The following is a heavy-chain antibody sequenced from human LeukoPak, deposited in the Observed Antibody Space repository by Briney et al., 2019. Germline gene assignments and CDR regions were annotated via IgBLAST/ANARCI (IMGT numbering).Heavy chain of an antibody. D-gene: IGHD4-23*01. CDR2: ISAYNGNT. Sequence: ASVTVSCKASGYAFTSYGISWVRQAPGQGLEWMGWISAYNGNTNYAQKLQGRVTMTTDTSTSTAYMELRSLRSDDTAVYYCARAGGPLRLYYFDYWGQGTLVTVSS. CDR1: GYAFTSYG. J-gene: IGHJ4*02. V-gene: IGHV1-18*01. CDR3: ARAGGPLRLYYFDY.